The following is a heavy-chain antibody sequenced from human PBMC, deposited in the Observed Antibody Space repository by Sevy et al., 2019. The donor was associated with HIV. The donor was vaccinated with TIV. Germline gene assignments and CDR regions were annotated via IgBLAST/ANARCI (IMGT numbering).Heavy chain of an antibody. CDR3: VKRPGSSNWYYFDY. V-gene: IGHV3-23*01. J-gene: IGHJ4*02. CDR2: ISGSADST. D-gene: IGHD6-13*01. CDR1: GFTFSSYA. Sequence: GGSLRLSCAASGFTFSSYAMTWVRQAPGKGLEWVSTISGSADSTYYADSVKGRFTISRDNSKNTLYLQMNSLRADDTAVYYCVKRPGSSNWYYFDYWGQGTLVTVSS.